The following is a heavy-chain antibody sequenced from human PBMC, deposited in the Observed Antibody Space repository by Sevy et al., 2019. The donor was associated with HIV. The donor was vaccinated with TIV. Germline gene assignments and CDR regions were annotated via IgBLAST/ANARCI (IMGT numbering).Heavy chain of an antibody. CDR1: GFTFSSYS. J-gene: IGHJ4*02. D-gene: IGHD6-13*01. CDR2: ISSSSSTI. V-gene: IGHV3-48*01. CDR3: ARAIRYSSSWYVLTSYFDY. Sequence: GGSLRLSCAASGFTFSSYSMNWVRQAPGKGLEWVSYISSSSSTIYYADSVKGRFTFSRDNAKNSLYLQMNSLRAEDTAVYYCARAIRYSSSWYVLTSYFDYWGQGTLVTVSS.